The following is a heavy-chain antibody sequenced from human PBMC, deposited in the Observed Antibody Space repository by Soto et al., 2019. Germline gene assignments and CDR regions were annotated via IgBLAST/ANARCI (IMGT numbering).Heavy chain of an antibody. J-gene: IGHJ6*02. V-gene: IGHV1-69*01. D-gene: IGHD4-4*01. CDR2: IIPIFGTA. Sequence: QVQLVQSGAEVKKPGSSVKVSCKASGGTFSSYAISWVRQAPGQGLEWMGGIIPIFGTANYAQKFQGRVTITADESTSTAYMELSSLRSEDTAVYYCARDRSPTTVITYHYYGMDVWGQGTTVTVSS. CDR3: ARDRSPTTVITYHYYGMDV. CDR1: GGTFSSYA.